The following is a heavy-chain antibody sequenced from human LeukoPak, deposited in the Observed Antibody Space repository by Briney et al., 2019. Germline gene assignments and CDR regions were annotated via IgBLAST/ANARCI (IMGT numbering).Heavy chain of an antibody. J-gene: IGHJ4*02. V-gene: IGHV3-30*18. D-gene: IGHD3-22*01. Sequence: GGSLRLSCAASGFTFSSYGMHWVRQAPGKGLEWVAVIPYDGSNKYYADSVRGRFTISRDNSKNTLYLQMNSLRAEDTAVYYCAKDHYYYDSSGYYDMGDYWGQGTLVTVSS. CDR1: GFTFSSYG. CDR3: AKDHYYYDSSGYYDMGDY. CDR2: IPYDGSNK.